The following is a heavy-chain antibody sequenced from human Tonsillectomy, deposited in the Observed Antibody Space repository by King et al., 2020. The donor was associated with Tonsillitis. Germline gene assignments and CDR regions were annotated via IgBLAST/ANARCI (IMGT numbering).Heavy chain of an antibody. J-gene: IGHJ3*02. V-gene: IGHV3-64D*06. Sequence: VQLVESGGGLVQPGGSLRLSCSASGFTFRSYPMHWVRQAPGKGLEYVSGISSNGGSTYYAGSVKGRFTISRDNAKNTLDLQMSSLKPEETAVYYCVKELDQWEPTVDDAFDIWGQGTMVIVSS. CDR3: VKELDQWEPTVDDAFDI. CDR2: ISSNGGST. D-gene: IGHD1-26*01. CDR1: GFTFRSYP.